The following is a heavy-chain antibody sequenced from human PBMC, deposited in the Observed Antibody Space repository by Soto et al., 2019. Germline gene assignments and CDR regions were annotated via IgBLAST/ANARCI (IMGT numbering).Heavy chain of an antibody. CDR2: IDAGNGNT. J-gene: IGHJ4*02. CDR3: ARNGLGRSWYDY. D-gene: IGHD6-13*01. Sequence: QVHLVQSGAEVKKPGASVKVSCKASGYTFTNYVIHWVRQAPGQGLEWMGWIDAGNGNTKYSQKFQGRVTIVRDTSANTVYMDLSSLRSEDTAVYYCARNGLGRSWYDYWGQGTLVTVSS. CDR1: GYTFTNYV. V-gene: IGHV1-3*01.